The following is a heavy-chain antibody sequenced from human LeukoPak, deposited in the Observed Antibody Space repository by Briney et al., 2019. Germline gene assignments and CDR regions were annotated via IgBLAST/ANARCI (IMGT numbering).Heavy chain of an antibody. CDR3: ARDLLRYEYYYGSSDYYYYGMDV. Sequence: ASVKVSCKASGYTFTSYGISWVRQAPGQGLEWMGWISAYNGNTNYAQKLQGRVTMTADTSTSTAYMELRSLRSDDTAVYYCARDLLRYEYYYGSSDYYYYGMDVWGQGTTVTVSS. CDR1: GYTFTSYG. J-gene: IGHJ6*02. V-gene: IGHV1-18*01. CDR2: ISAYNGNT. D-gene: IGHD3-10*01.